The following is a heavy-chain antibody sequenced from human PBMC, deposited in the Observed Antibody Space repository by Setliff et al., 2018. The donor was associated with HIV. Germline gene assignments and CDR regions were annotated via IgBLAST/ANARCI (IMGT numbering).Heavy chain of an antibody. D-gene: IGHD4-17*01. V-gene: IGHV1-69*05. J-gene: IGHJ5*02. CDR3: ARSVHSLYGDYATYFDP. CDR1: GGTFGRFG. Sequence: SVKVSCKASGGTFGRFGISWVRQAPGQGLEWMGGVIPTFTRANYAQKFQARVIITTDKSTSTAFMELTSLTSEDTAVYYCARSVHSLYGDYATYFDPWGQGTQVTVSS. CDR2: VIPTFTRA.